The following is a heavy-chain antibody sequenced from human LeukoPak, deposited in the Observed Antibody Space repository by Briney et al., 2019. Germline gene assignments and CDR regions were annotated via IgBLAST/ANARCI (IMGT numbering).Heavy chain of an antibody. CDR2: IYYSGST. CDR3: ARVLSRWFDP. V-gene: IGHV4-59*01. Sequence: ASETLSLTCAVYGGSFSGYYWSWIRQPPGKGLEWIGYIYYSGSTNYNPSLKSRVTISVDTSKNQFSLKLSSVTAADTAVYYCARVLSRWFDPWGQGTLVTVSS. J-gene: IGHJ5*02. CDR1: GGSFSGYY.